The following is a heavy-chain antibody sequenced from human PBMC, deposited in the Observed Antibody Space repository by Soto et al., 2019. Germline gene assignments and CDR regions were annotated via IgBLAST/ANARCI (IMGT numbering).Heavy chain of an antibody. Sequence: QVQLVESGGGVVQPGRSLRLSCAASGFTFSSYAMHWVRQAPGKGLEWVAVISYAGSNKYYADSVKGRFTISRDNSKNTLYLQMNSLRAEDTAVYYCARRSTGHYGMDVWGQGTTVTVSS. CDR2: ISYAGSNK. CDR3: ARRSTGHYGMDV. V-gene: IGHV3-30-3*01. CDR1: GFTFSSYA. D-gene: IGHD3-10*01. J-gene: IGHJ6*02.